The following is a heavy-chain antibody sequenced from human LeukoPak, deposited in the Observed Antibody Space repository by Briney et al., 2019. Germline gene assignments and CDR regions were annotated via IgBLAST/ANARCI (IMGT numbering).Heavy chain of an antibody. CDR1: GFTFSSYA. J-gene: IGHJ3*02. CDR2: ISGSGGST. CDR3: AKDPEYSSSSGAFDI. Sequence: GGSLRLSCAASGFTFSSYAMSWVRQAPGKGLEWVSAISGSGGSTYYADSVKGRFTISRDNSKNTLYLHMNSLRAEDTAVYYCAKDPEYSSSSGAFDIWGQGTMVTVSS. D-gene: IGHD6-6*01. V-gene: IGHV3-23*01.